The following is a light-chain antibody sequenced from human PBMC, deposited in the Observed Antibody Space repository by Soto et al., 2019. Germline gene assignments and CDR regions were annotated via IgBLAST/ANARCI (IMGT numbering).Light chain of an antibody. CDR1: QGVRNN. Sequence: ELVMTQSPVTLSVSPGESATLSCRASQGVRNNLAWYQQRPGQAPRLLIYGASTRAAGIPARFSGSGSETEFTLTIRSLQSEDFAVYYCHQYNQWPLWTFGQGTKVDIK. J-gene: IGKJ1*01. V-gene: IGKV3-15*01. CDR2: GAS. CDR3: HQYNQWPLWT.